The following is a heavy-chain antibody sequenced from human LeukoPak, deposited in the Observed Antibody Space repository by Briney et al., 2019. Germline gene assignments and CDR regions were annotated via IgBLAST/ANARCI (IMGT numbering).Heavy chain of an antibody. J-gene: IGHJ4*02. V-gene: IGHV3-13*01. CDR3: ARGGYYGDYRGFGY. Sequence: GGSLRLSCAASGFTFSSYDMHWVRQATGKGLEWVSAIGTAGDTYYPGSVKGRFTISRENAKNSLYLQMNSLRAGDTAVYYCARGGYYGDYRGFGYWGQGTLVTVSS. CDR1: GFTFSSYD. D-gene: IGHD4-17*01. CDR2: IGTAGDT.